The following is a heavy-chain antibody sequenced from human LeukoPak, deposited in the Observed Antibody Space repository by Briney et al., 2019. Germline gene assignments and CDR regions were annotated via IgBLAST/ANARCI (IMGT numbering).Heavy chain of an antibody. J-gene: IGHJ3*02. V-gene: IGHV4-59*11. CDR3: ARDPTTVTKGLDI. D-gene: IGHD4-17*01. CDR2: ISSIGST. CDR1: GGSISSHY. Sequence: SSETLSLTCTVSGGSISSHYWSWIRQPPGKGLEWIGYISSIGSTNYDPSLKSRVTISVDTSKNQFSLKLTSVTAADTAVYFCARDPTTVTKGLDIWGQGTMVTVSS.